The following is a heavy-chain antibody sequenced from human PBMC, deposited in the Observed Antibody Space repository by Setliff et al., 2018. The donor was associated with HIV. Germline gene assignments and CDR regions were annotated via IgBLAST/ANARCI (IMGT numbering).Heavy chain of an antibody. J-gene: IGHJ5*02. D-gene: IGHD3-10*01. Sequence: SETLSLTCAVYGGSFSGYHWNWIRQFPGKGLEWIGEINHTGNTQYNPSLKSRVTISVDTSKNQFSLKLSSVTAADTAVYYCARVGGSGSFQALNWFDPWGQGTLVTVSS. CDR2: INHTGNT. CDR3: ARVGGSGSFQALNWFDP. CDR1: GGSFSGYH. V-gene: IGHV4-34*01.